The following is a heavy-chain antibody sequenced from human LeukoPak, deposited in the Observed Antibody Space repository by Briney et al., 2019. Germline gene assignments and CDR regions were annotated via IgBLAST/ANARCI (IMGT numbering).Heavy chain of an antibody. CDR1: GGSISSSSYH. V-gene: IGHV4-39*01. J-gene: IGHJ4*02. Sequence: SETLSLTCTVSGGSISSSSYHWGWIRQPPGKGLEWIGSIYYSGSTYYNPSLKSRVTISVDTSKNQFSLKLSSVTAADTAVYYCATRRVSYGDYEYWGQGSLVTVSS. CDR3: ATRRVSYGDYEY. CDR2: IYYSGST. D-gene: IGHD4-17*01.